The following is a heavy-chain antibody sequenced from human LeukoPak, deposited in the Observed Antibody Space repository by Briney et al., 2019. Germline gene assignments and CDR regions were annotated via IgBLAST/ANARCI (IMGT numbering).Heavy chain of an antibody. Sequence: GGSLRLSCAASGFTFSNNAMNWVRQAPGKGLEWVSGISGSGVSTYYADSVKGRFTISRDNSKNTLYLEMNSLRAEDTAVYYCARGTTLEVLDYWGQGTLVTVSS. CDR2: ISGSGVST. D-gene: IGHD3-3*01. CDR3: ARGTTLEVLDY. CDR1: GFTFSNNA. J-gene: IGHJ4*02. V-gene: IGHV3-23*01.